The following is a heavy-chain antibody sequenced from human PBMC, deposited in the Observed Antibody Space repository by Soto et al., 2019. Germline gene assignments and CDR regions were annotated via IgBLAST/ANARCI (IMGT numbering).Heavy chain of an antibody. D-gene: IGHD2-15*01. V-gene: IGHV3-33*01. CDR3: ARGGGYFDY. CDR1: GFTFSDYG. CDR2: IWYDGGNK. J-gene: IGHJ4*02. Sequence: QVPVVESGGGVVQPGRSLRLSCAASGFTFSDYGMHWVRQAPGKGLEWVAIIWYDGGNKYYADSVKGRFTISRDNSKNTLYLQMNSLRAEDTAVYFCARGGGYFDYWGQGTLVTVYS.